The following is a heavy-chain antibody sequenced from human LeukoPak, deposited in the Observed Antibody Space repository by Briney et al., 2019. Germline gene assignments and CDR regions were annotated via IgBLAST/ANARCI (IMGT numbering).Heavy chain of an antibody. CDR2: ISSSSSYI. D-gene: IGHD4-23*01. CDR1: GFTFSSYS. CDR3: ARDYGGDSRVRYEFDY. Sequence: PGGSLRLSCTASGFTFSSYSMNWVRQAPGQGLEWVSSISSSSSYIYYADSVKGRFTISRDNAKNSLYLQMNSLRAEDTAVYYCARDYGGDSRVRYEFDYWGQGTLVTVSS. J-gene: IGHJ4*02. V-gene: IGHV3-21*01.